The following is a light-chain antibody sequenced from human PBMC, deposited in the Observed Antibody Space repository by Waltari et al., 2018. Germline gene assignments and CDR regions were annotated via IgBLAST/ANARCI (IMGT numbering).Light chain of an antibody. CDR2: PSS. V-gene: IGKV3-11*01. CDR1: QSVSTF. CDR3: QQRANWPPLS. Sequence: EIVLTQSPATLSLSPGERATLSCRASQSVSTFLAWYQQKPGQAPRLLIYPSSNRATGIPARVSGRGSGTNFTLTISSLEPEDFAVYYCQQRANWPPLSFGGGTRVEIK. J-gene: IGKJ4*01.